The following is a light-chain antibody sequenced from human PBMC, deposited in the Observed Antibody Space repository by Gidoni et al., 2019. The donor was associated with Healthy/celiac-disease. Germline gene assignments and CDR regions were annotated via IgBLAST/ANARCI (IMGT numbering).Light chain of an antibody. CDR2: AAS. Sequence: DIQMTQSPSSLSASVGDRVTITCRASQSISSYLNGYQQKPGKAPKLLIYAASSLQSGVPSRFSGSGSGTDFTLTISSLQHEDFATYYCQQSYSTPLTFXGXTKVEIK. V-gene: IGKV1-39*01. CDR3: QQSYSTPLT. J-gene: IGKJ4*01. CDR1: QSISSY.